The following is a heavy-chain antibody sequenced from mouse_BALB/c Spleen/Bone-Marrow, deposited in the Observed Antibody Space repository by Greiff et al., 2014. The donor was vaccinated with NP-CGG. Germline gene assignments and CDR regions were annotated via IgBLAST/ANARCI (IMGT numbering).Heavy chain of an antibody. D-gene: IGHD2-10*02. CDR3: ARRYGNYYFDY. V-gene: IGHV1-14*01. CDR2: IHPYNDGT. Sequence: VQLKESGPELVKPGASVKMSCKASGYTFTSYVMHWLKQKPGQGLEWIGYIHPYNDGTKYNEKFKGKATLTSDKSSSTAYMELSSLTSEDSAVYYCARRYGNYYFDYWGQGTTLTVSS. CDR1: GYTFTSYV. J-gene: IGHJ2*01.